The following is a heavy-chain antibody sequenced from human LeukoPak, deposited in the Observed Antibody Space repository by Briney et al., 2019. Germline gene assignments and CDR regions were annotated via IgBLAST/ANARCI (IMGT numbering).Heavy chain of an antibody. CDR1: GGSISSSNW. CDR2: IYHSGST. V-gene: IGHV4-4*02. J-gene: IGHJ4*02. D-gene: IGHD6-19*01. CDR3: ERDLYRSGWFDY. Sequence: SETLSLTCAVSGGSISSSNWWSWVRPPPGKGLEWSGEIYHSGSTNYNPSLKSRVTISVDKSKNQFSLKLSSVTAADTDVYYCERDLYRSGWFDYWGQGTLVTVSS.